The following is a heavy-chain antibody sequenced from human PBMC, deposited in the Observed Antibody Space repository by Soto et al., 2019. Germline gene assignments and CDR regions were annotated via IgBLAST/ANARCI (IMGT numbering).Heavy chain of an antibody. J-gene: IGHJ3*01. Sequence: SETLSLTCTVSGGSSNNDYWNWIRQPPGKGLEWIGYVSYSGRTNYNPSLKSRVNMLVDKTKNQFSLNLTSVTAADTAVYYCAGVQYTVVTAIDVWGQGTMVTVSS. V-gene: IGHV4-59*01. CDR3: AGVQYTVVTAIDV. CDR2: VSYSGRT. CDR1: GGSSNNDY. D-gene: IGHD4-17*01.